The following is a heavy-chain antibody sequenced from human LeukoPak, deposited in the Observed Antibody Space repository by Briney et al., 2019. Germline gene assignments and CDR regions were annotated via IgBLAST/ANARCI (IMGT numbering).Heavy chain of an antibody. CDR3: ARGGGLDV. J-gene: IGHJ6*02. Sequence: GGSLRLSREVSGLIFSTYWMTWVRQAPGKGLEWVATITRDGNEKYYVDSVKGRFTISRDNAKDSLCLQMNSLRAEDTAVYFCARGGGLDVWGQGATVTVSS. D-gene: IGHD3-16*01. V-gene: IGHV3-7*03. CDR1: GLIFSTYW. CDR2: ITRDGNEK.